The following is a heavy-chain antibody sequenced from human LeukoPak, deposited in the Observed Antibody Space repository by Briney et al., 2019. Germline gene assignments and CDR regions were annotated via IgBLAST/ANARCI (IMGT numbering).Heavy chain of an antibody. CDR3: AKGAYCGGDCYSDYYYYMDV. Sequence: GRSLRLSCAASGFTFSSYGMHWVRQAPGKGLEWVAVISYDGSNKYYADSVKGRFTISRDNSKNTLYLQMNSLRAEDTAVYYCAKGAYCGGDCYSDYYYYMDVWGKGTTVTVSS. CDR2: ISYDGSNK. V-gene: IGHV3-30*18. CDR1: GFTFSSYG. J-gene: IGHJ6*03. D-gene: IGHD2-21*01.